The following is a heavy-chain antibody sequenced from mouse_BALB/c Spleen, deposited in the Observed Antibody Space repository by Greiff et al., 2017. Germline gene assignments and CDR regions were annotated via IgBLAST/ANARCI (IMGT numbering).Heavy chain of an antibody. J-gene: IGHJ2*01. CDR3: ASVYGSSFYFDD. CDR2: IRNKANGYTT. V-gene: IGHV7-3*02. CDR1: GFTFTDYY. Sequence: EVMLVESGGGLVQPGGSLRLSCATSGFTFTDYYMSWVRQPPGKALEWLGFIRNKANGYTTEYSASVKGPFTISRDNSQSILYLQMNTLGAEDSATDDCASVYGSSFYFDDWGQGTTLTVSS. D-gene: IGHD1-1*01.